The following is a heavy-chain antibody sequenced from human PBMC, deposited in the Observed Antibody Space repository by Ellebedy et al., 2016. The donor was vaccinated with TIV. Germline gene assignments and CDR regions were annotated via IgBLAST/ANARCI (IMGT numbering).Heavy chain of an antibody. CDR3: ARKGSGYYPHFDY. CDR1: GGSISSSSYY. J-gene: IGHJ4*02. CDR2: IYYSGST. Sequence: SETLSLTXAVSGGSISSSSYYWGWIRQPPGKGLEWIGSIYYSGSTYYNPSLKSRVTISVDTSKNQFSLKLSSVTAADTAVYYCARKGSGYYPHFDYWGQGTLVTVSS. D-gene: IGHD3-22*01. V-gene: IGHV4-39*07.